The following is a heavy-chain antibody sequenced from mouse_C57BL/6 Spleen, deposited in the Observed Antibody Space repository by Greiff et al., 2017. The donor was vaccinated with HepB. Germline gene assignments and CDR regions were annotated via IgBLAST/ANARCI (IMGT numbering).Heavy chain of an antibody. CDR1: GYTFTSYW. V-gene: IGHV1-61*01. CDR2: IYPSDSET. CDR3: AERPYYGRYFDV. D-gene: IGHD1-1*02. J-gene: IGHJ1*03. Sequence: LQQPGAELVRPGSSVKLSCKASGYTFTSYWMDWVKQRPGQGLEWIGNIYPSDSETHYNQKFKDKATLTVDKSSSTAYMQLSSLTSEDSAVYYCAERPYYGRYFDVWGTGTTVTVSS.